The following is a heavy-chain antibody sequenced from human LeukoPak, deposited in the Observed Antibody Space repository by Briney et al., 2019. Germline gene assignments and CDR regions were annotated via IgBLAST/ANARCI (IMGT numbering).Heavy chain of an antibody. CDR1: GFSFSSYA. V-gene: IGHV3-23*01. Sequence: PGGSLRLSCAASGFSFSSYAMGWVRQAPGKGLEWVSTITSRSDQIWNVGSVRGRFTISRDNSKNTLYLQMNSLRAEDTALYYCVRDRRFPDDVFDIWGQGTMVTVSS. CDR3: VRDRRFPDDVFDI. D-gene: IGHD2-21*01. CDR2: ITSRSDQI. J-gene: IGHJ3*02.